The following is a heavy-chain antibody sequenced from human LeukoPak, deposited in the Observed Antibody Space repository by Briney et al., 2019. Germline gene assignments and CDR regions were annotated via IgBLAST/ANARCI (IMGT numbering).Heavy chain of an antibody. Sequence: KPSQTLSLTCTVSGGSISSGSYSWSWIRQPAGKGLEWIGRIYTSGSTNYNPSLKSRVTMSVDTSKNQFSLKLSSVTAADTAVYYCASSSGYYSYYFDYWGQGTLVTVSS. CDR1: GGSISSGSYS. D-gene: IGHD3-22*01. CDR2: IYTSGST. CDR3: ASSSGYYSYYFDY. V-gene: IGHV4-61*02. J-gene: IGHJ4*02.